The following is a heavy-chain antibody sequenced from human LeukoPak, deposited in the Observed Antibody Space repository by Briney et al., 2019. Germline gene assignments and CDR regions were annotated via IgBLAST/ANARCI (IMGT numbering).Heavy chain of an antibody. J-gene: IGHJ6*02. CDR2: IYYSGST. D-gene: IGHD1-26*01. Sequence: PSETLSLTCTVSGGSISSDYWSWIRQSPGKGLEWMGHIYYSGSTNYNPSLKSRATISVDTSKKQFSLKLSSVTAADTAVYYCARRSLVRTVGYYYGMDVWGQGTTDTVSS. V-gene: IGHV4-59*08. CDR1: GGSISSDY. CDR3: ARRSLVRTVGYYYGMDV.